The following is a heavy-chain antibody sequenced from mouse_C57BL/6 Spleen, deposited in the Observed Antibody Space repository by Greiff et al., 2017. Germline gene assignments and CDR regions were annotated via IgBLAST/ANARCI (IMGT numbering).Heavy chain of an antibody. Sequence: ESGPGLVKPSQSLSLTCSVTGYSITSGYYWNWIRQFPGNKLEWMGYISYDGSNNYKPSLKNRISITRDTSKNQFFLKLNSVTTEDTATYYCARRGDYDYGFAYWGQGTLVTVSA. CDR1: GYSITSGYY. J-gene: IGHJ3*01. D-gene: IGHD2-4*01. CDR3: ARRGDYDYGFAY. CDR2: ISYDGSN. V-gene: IGHV3-6*01.